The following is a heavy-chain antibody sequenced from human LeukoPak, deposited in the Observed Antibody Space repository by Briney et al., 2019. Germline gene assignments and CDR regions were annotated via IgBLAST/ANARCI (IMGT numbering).Heavy chain of an antibody. D-gene: IGHD3-10*01. Sequence: ASVKVSCKASGYTFTGYYMHWVRQAPGQGLEWMGWINPNSGGTNYAQKLQGRVTMTTDTSTSTAYMELRSMRSDDTAVYYCARVREGLLWFGELFHPIDYWGQGTLVTVSS. V-gene: IGHV1-2*02. CDR3: ARVREGLLWFGELFHPIDY. J-gene: IGHJ4*02. CDR1: GYTFTGYY. CDR2: INPNSGGT.